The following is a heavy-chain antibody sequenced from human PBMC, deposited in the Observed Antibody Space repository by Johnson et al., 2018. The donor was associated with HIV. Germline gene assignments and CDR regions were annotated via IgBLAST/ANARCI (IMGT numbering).Heavy chain of an antibody. D-gene: IGHD6-13*01. CDR2: IYSGGST. Sequence: VQLVESGGGVVQPGRSLRLSCAASGFAFSNYGMNWVRQAPGKGLEWVSVIYSGGSTYYADSVRGRLTISRDNSKNTLYLQMSSLRAEDTAMYYCARDGESQQLPLGDAFDVWGQGTMVTVSS. J-gene: IGHJ3*01. CDR3: ARDGESQQLPLGDAFDV. V-gene: IGHV3-66*01. CDR1: GFAFSNYG.